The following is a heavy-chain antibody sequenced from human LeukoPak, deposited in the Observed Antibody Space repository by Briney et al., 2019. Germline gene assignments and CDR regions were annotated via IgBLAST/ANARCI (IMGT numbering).Heavy chain of an antibody. CDR2: IYYSGST. CDR1: GGSISSTSYY. D-gene: IGHD3-22*01. V-gene: IGHV4-39*01. CDR3: ARHGGPYYYDRSGYFDS. Sequence: PSETLSLTCTVSGGSISSTSYYWGWIRQSPGKGLEWIGSIYYSGSTYYSPSLESRVTISLDTSNNQFSLKLRSVTAADTAAYYCARHGGPYYYDRSGYFDSWGQGTLVTISS. J-gene: IGHJ4*02.